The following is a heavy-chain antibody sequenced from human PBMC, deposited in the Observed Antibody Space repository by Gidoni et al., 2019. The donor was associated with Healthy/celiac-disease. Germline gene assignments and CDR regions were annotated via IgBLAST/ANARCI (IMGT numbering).Heavy chain of an antibody. CDR2: SYYSGST. J-gene: IGHJ4*02. CDR3: ARVERGYCSGGSCYGFDY. D-gene: IGHD2-15*01. Sequence: QLQLQESGPGLVKPSETLSLTCTVSGGPTSSLSYYWGWIRQPPGKGMEWIGSSYYSGSTYYNPSLKSRVTISVDTSKNQFSLKLSSVTAADTAVYYCARVERGYCSGGSCYGFDYWGQGTLVTVSS. V-gene: IGHV4-39*01. CDR1: GGPTSSLSYY.